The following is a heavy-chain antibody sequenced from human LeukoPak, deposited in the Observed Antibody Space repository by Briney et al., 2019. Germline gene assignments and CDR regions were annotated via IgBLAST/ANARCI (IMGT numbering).Heavy chain of an antibody. CDR3: ARDLSVNAFDI. J-gene: IGHJ3*02. CDR1: GASISNYY. D-gene: IGHD2/OR15-2a*01. Sequence: SETLSLTCTVSGASISNYYWNWIRQPPGKGLEWIGNIYYSGSTNYNTSLKSRVTILIDTSKNQFSLRLNSVTAADTAVYFCARDLSVNAFDIWGQGTLVTVSS. V-gene: IGHV4-59*12. CDR2: IYYSGST.